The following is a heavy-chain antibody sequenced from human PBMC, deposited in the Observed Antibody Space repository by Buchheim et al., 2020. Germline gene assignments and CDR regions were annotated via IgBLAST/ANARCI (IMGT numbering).Heavy chain of an antibody. D-gene: IGHD3-10*01. CDR1: GFAFSSYA. CDR3: AMLFYYASGSPVDH. J-gene: IGHJ4*02. V-gene: IGHV3-23*04. Sequence: EVQLVESGGGLVQPGGSLRLSCAASGFAFSSYAMTWVRQAPGKGLEWVSLISGSGGSTYYADSVKGRFSISRDNPKNTLYLQMNSLRAEDTAIYWCAMLFYYASGSPVDHWGQGTL. CDR2: ISGSGGST.